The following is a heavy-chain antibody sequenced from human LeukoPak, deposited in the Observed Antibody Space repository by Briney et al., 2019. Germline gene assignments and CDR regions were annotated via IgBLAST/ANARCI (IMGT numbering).Heavy chain of an antibody. D-gene: IGHD3-22*01. CDR3: ARGSYYDSSGYYG. CDR2: ISYDGSNK. Sequence: GGSLRLSCAASGFTFSSYAMHWVRQAPGKGLEWVAVISYDGSNKYYADSVKGRFTISRDNSKNTLYLQMNSLRAEDTAEYYCARGSYYDSSGYYGWGQGTLVTVSS. J-gene: IGHJ4*02. CDR1: GFTFSSYA. V-gene: IGHV3-30-3*01.